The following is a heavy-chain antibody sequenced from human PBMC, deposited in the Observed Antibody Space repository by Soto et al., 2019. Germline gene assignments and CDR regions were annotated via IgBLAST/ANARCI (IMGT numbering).Heavy chain of an antibody. D-gene: IGHD6-13*01. CDR2: ISSSTSHT. CDR3: ARGRGAAADYFDF. Sequence: QVPLVESGGGLVKPGGSLRLSCAVSGFTFSDYSMTWIRQAPGKGLEWVSYISSSTSHTNYADSVKGRFTISRDNAKNSLFLQMNSLRAEDTAVYYCARGRGAAADYFDFWGQGTLVTVSS. J-gene: IGHJ4*02. CDR1: GFTFSDYS. V-gene: IGHV3-11*05.